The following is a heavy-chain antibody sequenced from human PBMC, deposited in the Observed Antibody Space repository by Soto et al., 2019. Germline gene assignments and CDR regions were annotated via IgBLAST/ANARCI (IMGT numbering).Heavy chain of an antibody. CDR1: GYTFTSYG. J-gene: IGHJ4*02. Sequence: GASVKVSCKASGYTFTSYGTSWVRQAPGQGLEWMGWISAYNGNTNYAQKLQGRVTMTTDTSTSTAYMELRSLRSDDTAVYYCARAGYYDSSGFCDYWGQGTLVTVSS. D-gene: IGHD3-22*01. V-gene: IGHV1-18*04. CDR3: ARAGYYDSSGFCDY. CDR2: ISAYNGNT.